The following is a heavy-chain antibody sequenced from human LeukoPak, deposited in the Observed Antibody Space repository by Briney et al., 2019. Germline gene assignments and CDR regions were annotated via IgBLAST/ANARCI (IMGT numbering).Heavy chain of an antibody. CDR3: ARPRGNVEMARIPFDY. V-gene: IGHV3-48*01. Sequence: HPGGSLRLSCAASGFTFSSYRMNWVRQAPGKGLEWVSYISSSSSTIYYADSVKGRFTISRDNAKNSLYLQMNNLRAEDTAVYYCARPRGNVEMARIPFDYWGQGTLVTVSS. CDR1: GFTFSSYR. D-gene: IGHD5-24*01. CDR2: ISSSSSTI. J-gene: IGHJ4*02.